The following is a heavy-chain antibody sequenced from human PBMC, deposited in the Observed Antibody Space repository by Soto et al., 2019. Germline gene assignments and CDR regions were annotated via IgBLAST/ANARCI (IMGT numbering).Heavy chain of an antibody. V-gene: IGHV4-38-2*02. CDR2: IYHGGTT. CDR3: ARVHVMVVAGSTFDY. J-gene: IGHJ4*01. CDR1: GYSIISGSY. Sequence: SETLSLTCTVSGYSIISGSYWAWIRHPPGKGPEWIASIYHGGTTFYNPSLKSRITISVDTSNNQFSLKLTSVTAADTAVYYCARVHVMVVAGSTFDYWGHGNLVTVSS. D-gene: IGHD6-19*01.